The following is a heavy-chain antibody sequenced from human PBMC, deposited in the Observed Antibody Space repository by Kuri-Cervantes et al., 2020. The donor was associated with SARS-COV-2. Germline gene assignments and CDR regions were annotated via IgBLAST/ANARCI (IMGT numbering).Heavy chain of an antibody. Sequence: LRLSCGISGDSVSSNSAAWNWIRQSPSRGLEWLGRTYYRSKWYNDYTVSVKSRITINPDTSKNQFSLQLNSVTPEDTAVYYCARSPKGIAVAADFDYWGQGTLVTVSS. D-gene: IGHD6-19*01. CDR3: ARSPKGIAVAADFDY. CDR2: TYYRSKWYN. V-gene: IGHV6-1*01. J-gene: IGHJ4*02. CDR1: GDSVSSNSAA.